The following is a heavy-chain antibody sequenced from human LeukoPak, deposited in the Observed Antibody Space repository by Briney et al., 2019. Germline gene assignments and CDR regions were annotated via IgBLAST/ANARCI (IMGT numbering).Heavy chain of an antibody. CDR3: ARATAGLVIISAPDY. CDR1: GFTFSSYA. Sequence: GGSLRLSCAASGFTFSSYAMHWVRQAPGKGLEWVAVISYDGSNKYYADSVKGRFTISRDNSKNTLYLQMNSLRAEDTAVYYCARATAGLVIISAPDYWGQGTLVTVSS. V-gene: IGHV3-30*04. CDR2: ISYDGSNK. J-gene: IGHJ4*02. D-gene: IGHD3-9*01.